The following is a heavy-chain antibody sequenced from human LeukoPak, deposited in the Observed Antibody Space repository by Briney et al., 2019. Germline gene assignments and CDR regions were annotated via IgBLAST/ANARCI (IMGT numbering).Heavy chain of an antibody. J-gene: IGHJ4*02. Sequence: ASVKVSCKVSGYTLTELSMHWVRQAPGKGLEWMGGFDPEDGETIYAQKFQGRVTMTEDTSTDTAYMELSSLRSEDTVVYYCATRGNHYYDSSGYYYGDYWGQGTLVTVSS. CDR2: FDPEDGET. CDR3: ATRGNHYYDSSGYYYGDY. D-gene: IGHD3-22*01. V-gene: IGHV1-24*01. CDR1: GYTLTELS.